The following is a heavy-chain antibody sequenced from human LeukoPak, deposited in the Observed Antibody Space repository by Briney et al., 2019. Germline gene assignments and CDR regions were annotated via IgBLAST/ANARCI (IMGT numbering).Heavy chain of an antibody. CDR2: ISGSGGST. CDR3: AKDPTGLDSSGWFFDY. Sequence: PGGSLRLSCAASGFTFSSYAMSWVRQAPGKGLEWVSAISGSGGSTYYADSVKGRFTTSRDNSKNTLYLQMNSLRAEDTAVYYCAKDPTGLDSSGWFFDYWGQGTLVTVSS. J-gene: IGHJ4*02. V-gene: IGHV3-23*01. D-gene: IGHD6-19*01. CDR1: GFTFSSYA.